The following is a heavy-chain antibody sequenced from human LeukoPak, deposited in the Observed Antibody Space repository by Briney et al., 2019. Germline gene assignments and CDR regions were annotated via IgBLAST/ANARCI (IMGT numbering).Heavy chain of an antibody. CDR3: AKESLGTARALSY. Sequence: QPGGSLRLSCAASGFTFSSYSMNWVRQAPGKGLEWVPYISSSSSTIYYADSVKGRFTISRDNAKNSLYLQMNSLRAEDTAVYYCAKESLGTARALSYWGQGTLVTVSS. CDR1: GFTFSSYS. CDR2: ISSSSSTI. J-gene: IGHJ4*02. V-gene: IGHV3-48*04. D-gene: IGHD7-27*01.